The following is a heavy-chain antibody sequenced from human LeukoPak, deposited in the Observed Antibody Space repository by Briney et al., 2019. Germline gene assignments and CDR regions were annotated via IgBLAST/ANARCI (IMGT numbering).Heavy chain of an antibody. CDR1: GGTFSSYA. CDR2: IIPIFGTA. CDR3: ARGSPSTMDPLTTVPQRDWFDP. D-gene: IGHD4-17*01. J-gene: IGHJ5*02. Sequence: SVKVSCKASGGTFSSYAISWVRQAPGQGLEWMGGIIPIFGTANYAQKFQGRVTITTDESTSTAYMELSSLRSEDTAVYYCARGSPSTMDPLTTVPQRDWFDPWGQGTLVTVSS. V-gene: IGHV1-69*05.